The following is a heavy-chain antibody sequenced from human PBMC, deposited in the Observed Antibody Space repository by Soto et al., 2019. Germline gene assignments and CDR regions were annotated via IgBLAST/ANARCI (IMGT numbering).Heavy chain of an antibody. Sequence: PGGSLRLSCAASGFTFRSYGMHWVRQAPGKGLEWVAGIFYDGKNKYYADSVKGRFTISRDNSMNTVNLQMNSLRAEDTALYYCAKAGYYASSTYLELDQWGQGTLVTVSS. J-gene: IGHJ4*02. V-gene: IGHV3-30*18. D-gene: IGHD3-3*01. CDR1: GFTFRSYG. CDR3: AKAGYYASSTYLELDQ. CDR2: IFYDGKNK.